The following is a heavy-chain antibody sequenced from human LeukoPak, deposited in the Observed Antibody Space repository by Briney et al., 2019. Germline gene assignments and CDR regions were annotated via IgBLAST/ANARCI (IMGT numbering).Heavy chain of an antibody. CDR2: IYTSGST. CDR3: ARARGGGCSDTSCYRHYSYYMDV. J-gene: IGHJ6*03. CDR1: GYSISSNYY. Sequence: SETLSLTCTVSGYSISSNYYWGWIRQPPGKGLEWIGRIYTSGSTNYNPSLKSRVTMSVDTSKNQFSLKLSSVTAADTAVYYCARARGGGCSDTSCYRHYSYYMDVWGKGTTVTISS. V-gene: IGHV4-38-2*02. D-gene: IGHD2-2*01.